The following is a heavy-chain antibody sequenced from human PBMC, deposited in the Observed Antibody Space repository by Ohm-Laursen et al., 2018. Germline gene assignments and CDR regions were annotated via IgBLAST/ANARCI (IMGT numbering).Heavy chain of an antibody. CDR2: INWKSGSI. D-gene: IGHD6-13*01. Sequence: SLRLSCAASGFTFDDYATHWVRQAPGKGLEWVSGINWKSGSIGYADSVKGRFTISRDNAKNSLYLQMNSPRAEDTALYYCAKVPLAVAGTYYWYFDLWGRGTLVTVSS. CDR1: GFTFDDYA. J-gene: IGHJ2*01. V-gene: IGHV3-9*01. CDR3: AKVPLAVAGTYYWYFDL.